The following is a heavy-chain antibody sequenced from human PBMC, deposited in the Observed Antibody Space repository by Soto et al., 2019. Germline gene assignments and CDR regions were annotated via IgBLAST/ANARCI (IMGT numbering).Heavy chain of an antibody. CDR1: GGSFSGYY. V-gene: IGHV4-34*01. Sequence: ASETLSLTCAVYGGSFSGYYWSWIRQPPGKGLEWIGEINHSGSTNYNPSLKSRVTISVDTSKNQFSLKLASVTAAGTAVYYCARGPITTNPRFDPWGQGTLVTVSS. D-gene: IGHD3-22*01. CDR2: INHSGST. CDR3: ARGPITTNPRFDP. J-gene: IGHJ5*02.